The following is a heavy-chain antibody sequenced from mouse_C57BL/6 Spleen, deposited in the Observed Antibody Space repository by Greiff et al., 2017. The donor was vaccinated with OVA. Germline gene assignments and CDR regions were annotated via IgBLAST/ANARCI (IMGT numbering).Heavy chain of an antibody. Sequence: EVMLVASGEGLVKPGGSLKLSCAASGFTFSSYAMSWVRQTPEKRLEWVAYISSGGDYIYYADTVKGRFTISRDNARNTLYLQMSSLKSEDTAMYYCTRCDYDGYWYFDVWGTGTTVTVSS. V-gene: IGHV5-9-1*02. J-gene: IGHJ1*03. CDR3: TRCDYDGYWYFDV. CDR1: GFTFSSYA. D-gene: IGHD2-4*01. CDR2: ISSGGDYI.